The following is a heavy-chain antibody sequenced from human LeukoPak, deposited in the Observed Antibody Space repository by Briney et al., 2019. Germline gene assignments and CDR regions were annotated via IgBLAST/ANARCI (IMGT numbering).Heavy chain of an antibody. CDR3: ARDVGSGSYPDY. CDR2: ISSNGDST. Sequence: GGSLRLSCAASGFSFSSYAMHWVRQAPGKGLEYVSAISSNGDSTFYANSVRGRFTISRDNSKSTLYLQMNSLRAEDTAVYYCARDVGSGSYPDYWGQGTLVTVSS. J-gene: IGHJ4*02. CDR1: GFSFSSYA. D-gene: IGHD1-26*01. V-gene: IGHV3-64*01.